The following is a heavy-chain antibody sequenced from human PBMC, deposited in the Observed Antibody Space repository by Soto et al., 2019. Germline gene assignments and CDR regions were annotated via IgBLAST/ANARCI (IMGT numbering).Heavy chain of an antibody. CDR1: GFTFSGSA. Sequence: GGSLRLSCAASGFTFSGSAMHWVRQASGKGLEWVGRIRSKANSYATAYAASVKGRFTISRDDSKNTAYLQMNSLKTEDTAVYYCTRRVPFSGEDAFDIWGQGTMVTVSS. CDR3: TRRVPFSGEDAFDI. V-gene: IGHV3-73*01. J-gene: IGHJ3*02. CDR2: IRSKANSYAT. D-gene: IGHD3-10*01.